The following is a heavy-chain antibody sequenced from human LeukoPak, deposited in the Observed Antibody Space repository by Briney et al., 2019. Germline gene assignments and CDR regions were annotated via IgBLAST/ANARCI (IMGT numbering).Heavy chain of an antibody. CDR3: ARVSRYYGSGSYNY. CDR2: ISSSGSTI. V-gene: IGHV3-48*03. D-gene: IGHD3-10*01. Sequence: GGSLRLSCAASGFTFSSYEMNWVRQAPGKGLEGVAYISSSGSTIYYADSVKGRFTISRDKAKNSLYMQMNSLRAEDTAVYYCARVSRYYGSGSYNYWGQGPLVTVSS. J-gene: IGHJ4*02. CDR1: GFTFSSYE.